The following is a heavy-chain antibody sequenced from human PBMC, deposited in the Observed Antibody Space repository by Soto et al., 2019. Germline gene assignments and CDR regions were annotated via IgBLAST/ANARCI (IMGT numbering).Heavy chain of an antibody. CDR3: AKISILTGYTQAQDAFDI. D-gene: IGHD3-9*01. CDR2: ISWNSGSI. V-gene: IGHV3-9*01. CDR1: GVTFDDYA. Sequence: GGSLRLSCAASGVTFDDYAMHWVRQAPGKGLEWVSGISWNSGSIGYADSVKGRFTISRDNAKNSLYLQMNSLRAEDTALYYCAKISILTGYTQAQDAFDIWGQGTMVTVSS. J-gene: IGHJ3*02.